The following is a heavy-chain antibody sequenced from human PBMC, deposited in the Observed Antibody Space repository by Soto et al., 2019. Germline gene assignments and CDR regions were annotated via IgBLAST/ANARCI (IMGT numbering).Heavy chain of an antibody. CDR2: IYLSGST. V-gene: IGHV4-39*01. J-gene: IGHJ1*01. CDR3: ARHLRSSGSAEYFQH. Sequence: PEETLSLTCTVSGGSISSSSYYWGWIRQPPWKGLLWIGGIYLSGSTYYTPSVKSRVPISVYTSKNQFSLMLSAVAAAVTALYYCARHLRSSGSAEYFQHWGQGTLVTVSS. D-gene: IGHD3-22*01. CDR1: GGSISSSSYY.